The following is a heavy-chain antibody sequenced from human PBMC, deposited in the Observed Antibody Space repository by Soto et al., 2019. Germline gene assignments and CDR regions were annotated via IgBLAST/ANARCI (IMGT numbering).Heavy chain of an antibody. CDR1: GGSVSSSIYF. CDR3: ARGLGYYFDS. Sequence: PSETLSLTCTVSGGSVSSSIYFWGWIRQPPGKGLEWIGNIHYGGTTYYNASLKSRVTISVDTPKNQFSLKLNSVTAADSAVYSCARGLGYYFDSWGQGTLVTVSS. V-gene: IGHV4-39*01. D-gene: IGHD5-12*01. CDR2: IHYGGTT. J-gene: IGHJ4*02.